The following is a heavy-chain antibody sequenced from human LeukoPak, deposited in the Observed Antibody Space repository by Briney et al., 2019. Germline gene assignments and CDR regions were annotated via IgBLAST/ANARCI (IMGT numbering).Heavy chain of an antibody. D-gene: IGHD3-3*02. CDR3: ARETLGPHFYGMDV. CDR1: GFTFSSYD. J-gene: IGHJ6*02. CDR2: IDTAGGT. Sequence: GGSLRLSCEASGFTFSSYDMHWVRQVTGKGLEWVSAIDTAGGTYYSGSVKGRFIISREDAKNSLYLQVNSLRAGDTAVYFCARETLGPHFYGMDVWGQGTTVTVSS. V-gene: IGHV3-13*01.